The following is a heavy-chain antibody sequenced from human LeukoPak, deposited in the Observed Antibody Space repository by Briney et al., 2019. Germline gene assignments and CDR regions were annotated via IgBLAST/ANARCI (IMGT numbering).Heavy chain of an antibody. CDR1: GGSFSGYY. V-gene: IGHV4-34*01. D-gene: IGHD6-13*01. CDR2: INHRGST. Sequence: SETLSLTCAVYGGSFSGYYWSWIRRPPGRGRGWIGEINHRGSTNYNPSLKSRVTISVDTSKNQFSLKLSSVTAADTAVYYCARGAAAGTRRTYYYYYYMDVWGKGTTVTVSS. CDR3: ARGAAAGTRRTYYYYYYMDV. J-gene: IGHJ6*03.